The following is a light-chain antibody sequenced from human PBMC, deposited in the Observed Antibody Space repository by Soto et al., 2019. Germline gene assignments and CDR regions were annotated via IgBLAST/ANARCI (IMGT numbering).Light chain of an antibody. V-gene: IGLV1-40*01. CDR1: SSNIGAGYD. CDR2: GNS. Sequence: QSVLTQPPSVSGAPGQRVTISCTGSSSNIGAGYDVHWYQQLPGTAPKLLIYGNSNRPSGVPDRFSGSKSGTSASLAITGLQAEEEDDYYCQSYDSSLSGSGVVFGGGTKLTVL. CDR3: QSYDSSLSGSGVV. J-gene: IGLJ2*01.